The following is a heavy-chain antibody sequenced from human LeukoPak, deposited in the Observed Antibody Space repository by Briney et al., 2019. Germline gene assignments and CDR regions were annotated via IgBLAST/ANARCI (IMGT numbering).Heavy chain of an antibody. CDR2: ISTSGST. CDR3: AMGGGLGIVDY. Sequence: PSETLSLTCTVSGGSISSGTYYWRWIRQPAGKGLEWIGRISTSGSTDYNPSLKSRVTISVDMSKNQFSLKLSSVTAADTAVYYWAMGGGLGIVDYWGQGTLVTVSS. V-gene: IGHV4-61*02. D-gene: IGHD7-27*01. J-gene: IGHJ4*02. CDR1: GGSISSGTYY.